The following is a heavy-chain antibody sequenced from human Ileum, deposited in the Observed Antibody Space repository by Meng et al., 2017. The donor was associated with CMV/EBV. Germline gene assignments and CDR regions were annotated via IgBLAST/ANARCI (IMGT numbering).Heavy chain of an antibody. CDR2: MNPNSGNT. V-gene: IGHV1-8*01. CDR3: ARDPTGYDFGDY. CDR1: GYTFTRYH. Sequence: CKASGYTFTRYHIDWVRQATGQGLEWMGWMNPNSGNTGYAQKFQGRVTMTRNTSISTAYMELSSLRSEDTAVYYCARDPTGYDFGDYWGQGTLVTVSS. D-gene: IGHD3-3*01. J-gene: IGHJ4*02.